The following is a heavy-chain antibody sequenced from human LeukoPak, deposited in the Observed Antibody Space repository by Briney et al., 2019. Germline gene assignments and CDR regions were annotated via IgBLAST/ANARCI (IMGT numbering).Heavy chain of an antibody. D-gene: IGHD3-9*01. CDR1: GGTFSSYA. Sequence: GSSVKVSCKASGGTFSSYAISWVRQAPGQGLEWMGGIIPIFGTANYAQKFQGRVTITTDESTSTAYMELSSLRSEGTAVYYCARADNYDILTGYYIFDYWGQGTLVTVSS. CDR2: IIPIFGTA. V-gene: IGHV1-69*05. J-gene: IGHJ4*02. CDR3: ARADNYDILTGYYIFDY.